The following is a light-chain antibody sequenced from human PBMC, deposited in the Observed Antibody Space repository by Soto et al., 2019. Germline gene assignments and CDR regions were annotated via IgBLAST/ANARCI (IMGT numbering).Light chain of an antibody. CDR2: GAS. V-gene: IGKV3-20*01. CDR1: QSVSSSSY. J-gene: IGKJ2*01. CDR3: RQYGSSPSYT. Sequence: EIVLTQSPGTLSLSPGERATLSCRASQSVSSSSYLAWYQRKPGQAPRLLIYGASSRATGIPDRFSGSGSATDFTLTISRLEPEDFAGYYCRQYGSSPSYTFGQGIKLEIK.